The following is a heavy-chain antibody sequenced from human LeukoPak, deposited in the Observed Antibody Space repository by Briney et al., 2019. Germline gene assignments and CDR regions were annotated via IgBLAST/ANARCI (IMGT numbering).Heavy chain of an antibody. D-gene: IGHD3-22*01. J-gene: IGHJ4*02. CDR1: VYTFTSYD. CDR3: ARGSIGDSSGLNDDY. V-gene: IGHV1-8*01. CDR2: MNPNSGNT. Sequence: ASVRVSCKASVYTFTSYDINWVRQATGQGLEWMGWMNPNSGNTGYAQKFQGRVTMTRNTSISTAYMELSSLRSEDTAVYYCARGSIGDSSGLNDDYWGQGTLVTVSS.